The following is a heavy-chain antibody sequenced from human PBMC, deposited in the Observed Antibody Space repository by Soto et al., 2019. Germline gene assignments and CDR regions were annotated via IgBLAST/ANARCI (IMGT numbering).Heavy chain of an antibody. CDR3: ARDYHGSGNP. J-gene: IGHJ5*02. CDR2: IKGDGSET. Sequence: GGSLRLSCAASGFSLSDYWIHWVHQAPGKGLVWLSRIKGDGSETDYADSVRGRFTISRDSAKNTVYLQLNSLRVEDTAGYYCARDYHGSGNPWGQGTPVTVSS. V-gene: IGHV3-74*01. D-gene: IGHD3-10*01. CDR1: GFSLSDYW.